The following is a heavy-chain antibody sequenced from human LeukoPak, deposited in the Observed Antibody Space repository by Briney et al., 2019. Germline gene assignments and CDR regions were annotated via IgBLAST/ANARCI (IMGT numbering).Heavy chain of an antibody. V-gene: IGHV4-34*01. J-gene: IGHJ4*02. CDR2: INHSGST. CDR3: ARGVGSIAADCFDF. D-gene: IGHD6-13*01. CDR1: GGSFSGYY. Sequence: PSETLSLTCAVYGGSFSGYYWSWIRQPPGKGLEYIGEINHSGSTNYNPSLKRRGTILVDTSKNRFSLKLSSVTAADTAVYYCARGVGSIAADCFDFWGQGTLVTVSS.